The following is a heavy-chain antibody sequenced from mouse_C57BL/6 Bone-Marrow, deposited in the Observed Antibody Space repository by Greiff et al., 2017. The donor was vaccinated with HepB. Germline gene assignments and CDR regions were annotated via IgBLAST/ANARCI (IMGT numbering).Heavy chain of an antibody. CDR1: GYSITSGYY. V-gene: IGHV3-6*01. J-gene: IGHJ4*01. Sequence: EVKVEESGPGLVKPSQSLSLTCSVTGYSITSGYYWNWIRQFPGNKLEWMGYISYDGSNNYNPSLKNRISITRDTSKNQFFLKVNSVTTEDTATYYCAITTVVATDYWGQGTSVTVSS. CDR2: ISYDGSN. D-gene: IGHD1-1*01. CDR3: AITTVVATDY.